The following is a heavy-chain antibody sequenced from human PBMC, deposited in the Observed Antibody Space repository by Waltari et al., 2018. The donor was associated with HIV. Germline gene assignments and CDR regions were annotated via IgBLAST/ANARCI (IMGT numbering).Heavy chain of an antibody. CDR1: GFTSSDHY. J-gene: IGHJ4*02. CDR2: ISSSGSTI. V-gene: IGHV3-11*01. D-gene: IGHD3-22*01. Sequence: QVELVESGVGVVQPGGSLRLSCAASGFTSSDHYMRWIRQAPGKGPEWVSYISSSGSTIYYADSVKGRFAISRDNAKNSLYLQMNSLRADDTAVYYCARVRSGYYDYWGQGTPVTVSS. CDR3: ARVRSGYYDY.